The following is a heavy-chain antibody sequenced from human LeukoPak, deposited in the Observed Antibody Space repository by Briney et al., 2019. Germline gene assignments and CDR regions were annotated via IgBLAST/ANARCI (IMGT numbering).Heavy chain of an antibody. D-gene: IGHD4-17*01. CDR2: ISYDGSNK. J-gene: IGHJ4*02. Sequence: GGSLRLSCAASGFTFSSYGMHWVRQAPGKGLEWVAVISYDGSNKYYADSVKGRFTISRDNSKNTLYLQMNSLRAEDTAVYYCAKEGGDDYGDPNPDYWGQGTLVTVSS. CDR1: GFTFSSYG. CDR3: AKEGGDDYGDPNPDY. V-gene: IGHV3-30*18.